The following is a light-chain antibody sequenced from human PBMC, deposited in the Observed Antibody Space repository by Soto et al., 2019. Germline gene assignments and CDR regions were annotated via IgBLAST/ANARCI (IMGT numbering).Light chain of an antibody. V-gene: IGLV2-11*01. CDR2: DVS. CDR3: CSYAGTYSYA. CDR1: SNDVGGYDY. Sequence: QSALTQRRSVSGSPGQSVTISCTGTSNDVGGYDYVSWYQQHPGKAPKLIIYDVSKRPSGVPDRFSGSKSGNTASLTISGLQAEDEVDYYCCSYAGTYSYAFGTGPKVTAL. J-gene: IGLJ1*01.